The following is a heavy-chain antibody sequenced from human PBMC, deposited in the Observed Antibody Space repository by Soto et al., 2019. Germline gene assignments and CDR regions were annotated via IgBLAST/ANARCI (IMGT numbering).Heavy chain of an antibody. CDR1: GFTFSDYA. CDR3: AKGGRQWLVTSDFNY. D-gene: IGHD6-19*01. Sequence: VQLVESGGGVVQPGRSLRLSCAASGFTFSDYAMHWVRPAPGTGLGWVAVVSHDGRNTHYADSVKGRFTISRDSSKHTVSMEMTSLRAEVTAVYYCAKGGRQWLVTSDFNYWGQGALVTVSS. V-gene: IGHV3-30*18. J-gene: IGHJ4*02. CDR2: VSHDGRNT.